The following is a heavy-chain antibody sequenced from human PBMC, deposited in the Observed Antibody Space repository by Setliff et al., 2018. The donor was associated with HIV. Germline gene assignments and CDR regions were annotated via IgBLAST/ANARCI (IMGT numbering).Heavy chain of an antibody. CDR2: MYYSGST. J-gene: IGHJ4*02. V-gene: IGHV4-59*11. Sequence: EPLSLTCTVSNGSISSHYWSWIRQPPGKGLEWIGNMYYSGSTNYNPTLKSRVTISVDRSQNHFPLKLSSVTAADTAVYYCAREVDYYDSSRYLLLYYFDSWGQGTLVTVS. CDR1: NGSISSHY. D-gene: IGHD3-22*01. CDR3: AREVDYYDSSRYLLLYYFDS.